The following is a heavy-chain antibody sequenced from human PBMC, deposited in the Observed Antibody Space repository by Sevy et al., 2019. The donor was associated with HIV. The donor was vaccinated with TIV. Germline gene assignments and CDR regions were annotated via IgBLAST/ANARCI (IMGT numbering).Heavy chain of an antibody. Sequence: GESLKISCKGSGYTFSNYWIGWVRQMSGKGLEWMGVIYPGDSVTRYSPSFQGQVTMSADKSTSTAYLQWSSLKTSDTAIYYCARYPIVVVPAAEYYFYYWGQGTLVTVSS. J-gene: IGHJ4*02. D-gene: IGHD2-2*01. V-gene: IGHV5-51*01. CDR1: GYTFSNYW. CDR3: ARYPIVVVPAAEYYFYY. CDR2: IYPGDSVT.